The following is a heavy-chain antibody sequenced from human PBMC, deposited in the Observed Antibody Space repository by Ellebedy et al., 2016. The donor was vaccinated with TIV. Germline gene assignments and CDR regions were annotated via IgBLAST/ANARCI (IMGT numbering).Heavy chain of an antibody. D-gene: IGHD1-26*01. J-gene: IGHJ4*02. CDR3: AKDGGTWDLSH. CDR1: GFTFTSSG. CDR2: IRYDGNDK. Sequence: PGGSLRLSCSASGFTFTSSGMHWLRQAPGKGLEWVAFIRYDGNDKYYSDSVKGRFTISRDNSKNTLDLQVNSLGAEDTAVYYCAKDGGTWDLSHWGQGTLVTVSS. V-gene: IGHV3-30*02.